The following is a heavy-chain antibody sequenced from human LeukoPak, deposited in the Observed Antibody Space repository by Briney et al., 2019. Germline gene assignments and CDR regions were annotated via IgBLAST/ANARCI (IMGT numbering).Heavy chain of an antibody. CDR3: ARVADGSGSYAFHFDY. J-gene: IGHJ4*02. D-gene: IGHD3-10*01. CDR1: GFTFSSYS. V-gene: IGHV3-48*01. Sequence: SGGSLRLSCAASGFTFSSYSMNWVRQAPGKGLEWVSYISSSSSTIYYADSVKGRFTISRDNAKNSLYLQMNSLRAEDTAVYYCARVADGSGSYAFHFDYWGQGTLVTVSS. CDR2: ISSSSSTI.